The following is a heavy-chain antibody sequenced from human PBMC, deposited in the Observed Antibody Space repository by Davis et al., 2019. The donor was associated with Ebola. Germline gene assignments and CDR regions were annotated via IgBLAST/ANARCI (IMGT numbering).Heavy chain of an antibody. CDR3: ARSYYGGDYLDY. CDR2: LWSNGFTT. V-gene: IGHV3-33*08. CDR1: GFTFSSYW. J-gene: IGHJ4*02. D-gene: IGHD3-10*01. Sequence: GESLKISCAVSGFTFSSYWMSWVRQAPGKGLGWVAALWSNGFTTFYTDSVRGRFTISRDNSKNTLFLQMNNLRVEDTAVYYCARSYYGGDYLDYWGQGTLVTVSS.